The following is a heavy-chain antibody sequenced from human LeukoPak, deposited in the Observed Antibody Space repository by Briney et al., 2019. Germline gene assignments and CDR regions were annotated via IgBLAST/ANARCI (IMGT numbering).Heavy chain of an antibody. CDR2: IYYSGSI. J-gene: IGHJ4*02. CDR3: GRLNTDWGFLFDS. Sequence: PSETLSLTCIVSGDSISRNTYHWGLVRQPPGKGLEWIGTIYYSGSIYYNQSLRGRVALSVDTSKNQFSLKLTSVTAADTAVYYCGRLNTDWGFLFDSWGQGTLVTVSS. CDR1: GDSISRNTYH. V-gene: IGHV4-39*01. D-gene: IGHD7-27*01.